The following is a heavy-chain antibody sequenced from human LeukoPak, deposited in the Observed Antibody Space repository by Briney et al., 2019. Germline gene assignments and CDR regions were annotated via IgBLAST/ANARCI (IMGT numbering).Heavy chain of an antibody. D-gene: IGHD2-21*02. CDR2: IYHSGGT. J-gene: IGHJ5*02. CDR3: ARGPGVVVTAIRSWFDP. CDR1: GGSISSGGYS. V-gene: IGHV4-30-2*01. Sequence: PSETLSLTCAVSGGSISSGGYSWSWIRQPPGKGLEWIGYIYHSGGTNYNPSLQNRVTMSVDRSKNQFSLQLSSVAAADTAVYYCARGPGVVVTAIRSWFDPWGQGTLVTVSP.